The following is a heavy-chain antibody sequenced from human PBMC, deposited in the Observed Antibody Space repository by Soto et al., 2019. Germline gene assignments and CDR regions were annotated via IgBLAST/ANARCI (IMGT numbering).Heavy chain of an antibody. CDR2: ISGSADST. J-gene: IGHJ5*02. CDR1: GFTFSSYA. D-gene: IGHD3-3*01. CDR3: AGRIFDRGP. Sequence: EVQLLESGGGLVQPGGSLRLSCAASGFTFSSYAMSWVRQAPGKGLEWVSTISGSADSTYYADSVKGRFTISRDNSKNTLYLQMSSLRAEETAVYYCAGRIFDRGPWGQGTLVTVSS. V-gene: IGHV3-23*01.